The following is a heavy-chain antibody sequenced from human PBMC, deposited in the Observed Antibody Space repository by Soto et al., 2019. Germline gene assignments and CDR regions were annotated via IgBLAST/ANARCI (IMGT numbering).Heavy chain of an antibody. J-gene: IGHJ4*02. CDR1: GYTFTTYG. V-gene: IGHV1-18*01. CDR2: ISAYSGST. D-gene: IGHD6-13*01. Sequence: QVQLVQSGAEVKKPGASVKVSCKASGYTFTTYGISWVRQAPGQGLERMGRISAYSGSTKFAQKLQGRVTMTTDTSTTTAYMELRSLTSDDTAVYYCPRDFTKSSSWPYYFDYWGQGTLVTLSS. CDR3: PRDFTKSSSWPYYFDY.